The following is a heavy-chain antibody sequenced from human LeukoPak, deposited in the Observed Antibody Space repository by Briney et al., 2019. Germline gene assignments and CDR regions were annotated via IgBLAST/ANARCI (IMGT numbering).Heavy chain of an antibody. D-gene: IGHD1-26*01. J-gene: IGHJ4*02. CDR3: ARFAGAWDY. V-gene: IGHV3-7*01. Sequence: PGGSLRLSCAASGFTFSNYWMTWVRQAPGKGLEWVANIKQDGSEKYYVDSVKGRFTISRDNAQNSLYLQMNSLRAEDTAAYYCARFAGAWDYWGQGTLVTVSS. CDR1: GFTFSNYW. CDR2: IKQDGSEK.